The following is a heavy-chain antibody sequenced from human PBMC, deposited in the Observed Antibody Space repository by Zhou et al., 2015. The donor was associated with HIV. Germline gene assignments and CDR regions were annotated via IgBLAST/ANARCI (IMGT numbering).Heavy chain of an antibody. V-gene: IGHV1-8*01. CDR1: GYTFTSYD. D-gene: IGHD4-17*01. Sequence: QVQLVQSGAEVKKPGASVKVSCKTSGYTFTSYDINWVRQATGQGLEWIGWMNPKNGNSGYAQKFQGRVTMSRDTSTSTVYMELSSLRSEDTAVYYCARGGLGDYEGYWGQGTLVTVSS. J-gene: IGHJ4*02. CDR2: MNPKNGNS. CDR3: ARGGLGDYEGY.